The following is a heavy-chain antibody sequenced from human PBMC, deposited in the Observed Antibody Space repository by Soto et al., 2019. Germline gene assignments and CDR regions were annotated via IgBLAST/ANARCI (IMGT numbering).Heavy chain of an antibody. Sequence: GASVKDSCKASGYTFTDYYMHWVRQAPGQGLEWMGWINPNSGGTNYAQKFQGWVTMTRDTSISTAYMELSRLRSDDTAVYYCARDNSPGIVAAIDYYYGMDVGGQGTTV. V-gene: IGHV1-2*04. J-gene: IGHJ6*02. CDR1: GYTFTDYY. CDR3: ARDNSPGIVAAIDYYYGMDV. CDR2: INPNSGGT. D-gene: IGHD6-13*01.